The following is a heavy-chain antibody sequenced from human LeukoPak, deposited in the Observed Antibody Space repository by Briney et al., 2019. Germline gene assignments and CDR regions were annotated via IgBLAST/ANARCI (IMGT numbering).Heavy chain of an antibody. V-gene: IGHV3-9*01. CDR1: GFTFDDYA. Sequence: SLLLSCAASGFTFDDYAMHWVRQAPGKGLEWVSGISWNSGSIGYADSVKGRFTISRDNAKNSLYLQMNSLRAEDTALYYCAKGFGIAAAGTVGYWGQGTLVTVSS. D-gene: IGHD6-13*01. J-gene: IGHJ4*02. CDR3: AKGFGIAAAGTVGY. CDR2: ISWNSGSI.